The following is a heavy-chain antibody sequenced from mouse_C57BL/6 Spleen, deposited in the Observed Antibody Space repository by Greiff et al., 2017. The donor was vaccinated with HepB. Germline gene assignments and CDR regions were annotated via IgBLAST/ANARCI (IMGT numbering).Heavy chain of an antibody. V-gene: IGHV5-4*01. Sequence: EVKLVESGGGLVKPGGSLKLSCAASGFTFSSYAMSWVRQTPEKRLEWVATISDGGSYTYYPDNVKGRFTISRDNAKNNLYLQMSHPKSEDTAMYYCARESYDYRFDYWGQGTTLTVSS. J-gene: IGHJ2*01. CDR3: ARESYDYRFDY. CDR2: ISDGGSYT. D-gene: IGHD2-4*01. CDR1: GFTFSSYA.